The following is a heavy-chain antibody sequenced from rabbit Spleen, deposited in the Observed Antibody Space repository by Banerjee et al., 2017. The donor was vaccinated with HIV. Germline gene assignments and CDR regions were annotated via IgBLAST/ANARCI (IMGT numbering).Heavy chain of an antibody. V-gene: IGHV1S40*01. CDR1: GFDLNSYYY. CDR2: INTYTGKP. J-gene: IGHJ4*01. CDR3: ARDLVGVIGWNFNL. Sequence: QSLEESGGDLVKPGASLTLTCTASGFDLNSYYYMCWVRQAPGKGLQWIACINTYTGKPVYATWPKGRFTISRTSSTTVTLQMTSLTAADTATYFCARDLVGVIGWNFNLWGPGTLVTVS. D-gene: IGHD1-1*01.